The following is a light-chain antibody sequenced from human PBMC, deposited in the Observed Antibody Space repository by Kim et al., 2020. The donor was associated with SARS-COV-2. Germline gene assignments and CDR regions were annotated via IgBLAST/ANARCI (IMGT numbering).Light chain of an antibody. J-gene: IGLJ3*02. V-gene: IGLV2-14*03. CDR1: SRDIGVYNY. CDR2: DVT. Sequence: GQSITLPCTGSSRDIGVYNYVSWYQQHPGKAPKLIIYDVTNRPSGVSDRFSGSKSGNTASLTISGLQTEDEADYYCSSYTTRTTLLFGGGTQLTVL. CDR3: SSYTTRTTLL.